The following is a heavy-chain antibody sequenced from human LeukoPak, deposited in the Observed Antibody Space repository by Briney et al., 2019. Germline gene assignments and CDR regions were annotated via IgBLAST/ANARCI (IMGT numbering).Heavy chain of an antibody. J-gene: IGHJ4*02. V-gene: IGHV4-4*07. CDR2: IYPSGNT. D-gene: IGHD3-22*01. Sequence: PSETLSLTCSVSGGSFSNYFWSWVRQPAGKGLEWIGRIYPSGNTNYNPSLKSRVTISVDTSKNQFSLNLSSVTAADTAIYYCARRPSAREYNYGYFFTYYFDDWGQGTLVTVSS. CDR3: ARRPSAREYNYGYFFTYYFDD. CDR1: GGSFSNYF.